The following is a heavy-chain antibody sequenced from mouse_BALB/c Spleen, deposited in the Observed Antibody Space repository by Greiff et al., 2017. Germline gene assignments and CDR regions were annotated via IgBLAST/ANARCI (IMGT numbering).Heavy chain of an antibody. D-gene: IGHD2-4*01. CDR2: ISYSGST. V-gene: IGHV3-8*02. Sequence: EVKLLESGPSLVKPSQTLSLTCSVTGDSITSGYWNWIRKFPGNKLEYMGYISYSGSTYYNPSLKSRISITRDTSKNQYYLQLNSVTTEDTATYYCARYWDYDVSFAYWGQGTLVTVSA. J-gene: IGHJ3*01. CDR3: ARYWDYDVSFAY. CDR1: GDSITSGY.